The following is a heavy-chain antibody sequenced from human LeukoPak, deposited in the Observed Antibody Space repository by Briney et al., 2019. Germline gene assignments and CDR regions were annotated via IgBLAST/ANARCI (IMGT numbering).Heavy chain of an antibody. CDR2: ISSSSSTI. Sequence: GGSLRLSCAASGFTFSSYSMNWVRQAPGKGLEWVSYISSSSSTIYYADSVKGRFTISRDNAKNSLYLQMNSLRAEDTAVYYCARARWYDILTGYSLDYWGQGTLVTVSS. D-gene: IGHD3-9*01. J-gene: IGHJ4*02. V-gene: IGHV3-48*01. CDR3: ARARWYDILTGYSLDY. CDR1: GFTFSSYS.